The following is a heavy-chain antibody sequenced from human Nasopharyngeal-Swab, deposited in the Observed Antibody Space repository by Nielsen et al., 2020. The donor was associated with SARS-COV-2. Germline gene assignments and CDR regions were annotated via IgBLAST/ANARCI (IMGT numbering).Heavy chain of an antibody. CDR3: ARGSKFYYAMDF. V-gene: IGHV3-74*01. J-gene: IGHJ6*02. CDR1: GFTFSSYW. D-gene: IGHD3-10*01. Sequence: GGSLRLSCAASGFTFSSYWMHWVRQAPGKGLVWVSRINSDGSSTSYADSVKGRFTISRDNAKNTLYLQMNSLRAEDTAVYYCARGSKFYYAMDFWGQGTTVTVSS. CDR2: INSDGSST.